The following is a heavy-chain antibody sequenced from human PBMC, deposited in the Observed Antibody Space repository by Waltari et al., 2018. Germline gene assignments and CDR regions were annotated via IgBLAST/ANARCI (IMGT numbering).Heavy chain of an antibody. V-gene: IGHV4-4*07. CDR1: DGSISSYY. D-gene: IGHD2-2*01. CDR2: IYTRGST. J-gene: IGHJ6*03. Sequence: QVQLQESGPGLVKPSETLSLTCTVSDGSISSYYWSWIRQPAGKGLEWIGRIYTRGSTNYNPSRKSRVTMSVDTSKNQFSLKLSSVTAADTAVYYCARSLPSPDYYYYMDVWGKGTTVTISS. CDR3: ARSLPSPDYYYYMDV.